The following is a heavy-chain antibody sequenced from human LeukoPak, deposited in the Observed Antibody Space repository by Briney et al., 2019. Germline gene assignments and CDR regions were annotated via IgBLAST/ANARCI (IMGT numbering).Heavy chain of an antibody. D-gene: IGHD3-16*01. CDR1: GGSISSYS. CDR3: VRDRVLGAFDI. CDR2: IYYSGST. Sequence: PSETLSLTCTVSGGSISSYSWTWIRQPPGKGLEWIGSIYYSGSTNYNPSLKSRVTISVDTSKNQFSLKLSSGTAADTAVYYCVRDRVLGAFDIWGQGTRVTVSS. J-gene: IGHJ3*02. V-gene: IGHV4-59*01.